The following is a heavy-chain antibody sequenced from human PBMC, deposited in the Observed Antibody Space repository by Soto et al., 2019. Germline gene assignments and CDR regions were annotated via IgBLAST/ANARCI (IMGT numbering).Heavy chain of an antibody. J-gene: IGHJ4*02. Sequence: ASVKVSCKASGYTLTNYGISWARQAPGQGLEWMGWINFYEGDTNYAQKFQGRVTMTTDTSTSTAYMELRSLRSDDTAVYYCARAVGASMITFGGVFVTPYFDYWGQGSLVTVSS. CDR1: GYTLTNYG. V-gene: IGHV1-18*01. CDR3: ARAVGASMITFGGVFVTPYFDY. CDR2: INFYEGDT. D-gene: IGHD3-16*02.